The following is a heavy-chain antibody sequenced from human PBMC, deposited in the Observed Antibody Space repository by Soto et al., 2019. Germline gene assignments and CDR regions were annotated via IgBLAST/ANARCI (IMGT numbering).Heavy chain of an antibody. Sequence: QLQLQESGPGLVKPSETLSLTCAVTGASITRGGFHWGWIRQSPGQGLEWIGSLYNGSTYYNPSLKSRVTISADTSKNDFSLRLTSVTAADTAVYYCARRGSGHTFDYWGQGTLVTVSS. D-gene: IGHD3-10*01. J-gene: IGHJ4*02. CDR2: LYNGST. V-gene: IGHV4-39*02. CDR1: GASITRGGFH. CDR3: ARRGSGHTFDY.